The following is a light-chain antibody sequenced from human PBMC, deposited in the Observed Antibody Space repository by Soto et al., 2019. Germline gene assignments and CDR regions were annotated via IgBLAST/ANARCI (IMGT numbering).Light chain of an antibody. CDR3: QQYNNWLT. CDR2: EAS. V-gene: IGKV3-11*01. J-gene: IGKJ4*01. CDR1: QTVSSS. Sequence: EIVLTQSPATLSLSPGERATLSCRASQTVSSSLAWYQQKPGQAPRLLIYEASNRATGIPARFSGSGSGTEFTLTISSLQSEDFAVYYCQQYNNWLTFGGGTKVEIK.